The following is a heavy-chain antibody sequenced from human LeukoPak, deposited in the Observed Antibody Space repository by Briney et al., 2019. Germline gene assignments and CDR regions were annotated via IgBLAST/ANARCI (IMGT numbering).Heavy chain of an antibody. CDR3: APLLWFGESTNDAFDI. V-gene: IGHV3-33*01. Sequence: GRSLRLSCAASGFTFSSYGMHWVRQAPGKGLEWVAVIWYDGSNKYYADSVKGRFTISRDNSKNTLYLQMNSLRAEDTAVYCCAPLLWFGESTNDAFDIWGQGTMVTVSS. CDR1: GFTFSSYG. CDR2: IWYDGSNK. D-gene: IGHD3-10*01. J-gene: IGHJ3*02.